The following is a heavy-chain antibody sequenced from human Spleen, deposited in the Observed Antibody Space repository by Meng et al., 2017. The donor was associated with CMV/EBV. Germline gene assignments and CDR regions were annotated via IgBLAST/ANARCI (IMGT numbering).Heavy chain of an antibody. Sequence: SETLSLTCTVSGYSISSGYYWGWIRQPPGKGLEWIGSIYHSGSTYYYPSLKSRVTISVDTSKNQFSLKLSSVTAADTAVYYCARGSAYYDFWTNYHLDYWGQGTLVTVSS. CDR1: GYSISSGYY. CDR2: IYHSGST. J-gene: IGHJ4*02. CDR3: ARGSAYYDFWTNYHLDY. D-gene: IGHD3-3*01. V-gene: IGHV4-38-2*02.